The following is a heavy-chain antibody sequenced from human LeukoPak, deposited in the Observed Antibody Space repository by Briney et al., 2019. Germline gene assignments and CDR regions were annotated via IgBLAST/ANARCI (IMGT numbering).Heavy chain of an antibody. CDR1: EFTFTNFW. J-gene: IGHJ3*02. CDR2: TNRDGGEK. CDR3: ARDSASCRGCAFDI. D-gene: IGHD2-2*01. V-gene: IGHV3-7*01. Sequence: QPGGSLRLSCAASEFTFTNFWMSWVRQAPGKGLEWVANTNRDGGEKYYVDSVKGRVTISRDNAMNFLYLQLNSLRVDDTAVYYCARDSASCRGCAFDIWGQGTVVTVSS.